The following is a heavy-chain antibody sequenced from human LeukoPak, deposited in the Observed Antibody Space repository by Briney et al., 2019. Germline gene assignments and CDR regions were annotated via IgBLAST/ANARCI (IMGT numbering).Heavy chain of an antibody. CDR3: ATNRGRYSYGYFDY. CDR1: GGSISSYY. Sequence: SETLSLTCTVSGGSISSYYWSWIRQPPGKGREWIGYIYYSGSTNYNPSLKSRVTISVDTSKNQFSLKLSSVTAADTAVYYCATNRGRYSYGYFDYWGQGTLVTVSS. V-gene: IGHV4-59*01. CDR2: IYYSGST. D-gene: IGHD5-18*01. J-gene: IGHJ4*02.